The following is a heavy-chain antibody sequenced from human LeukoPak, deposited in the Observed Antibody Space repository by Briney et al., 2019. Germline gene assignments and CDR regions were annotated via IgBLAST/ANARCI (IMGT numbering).Heavy chain of an antibody. CDR2: IYYSGST. J-gene: IGHJ3*02. CDR1: GGSISSSSYY. D-gene: IGHD2-15*01. Sequence: SETLSLTCTVSGGSISSSSYYWGWIRQPPGKGLEWIGSIYYSGSTYYNPSLKSRVTISVDTSNNQFSLNLSSVTAADTAVYYCARAYFDLNCSGGDCYGDAFDIWGQGTVVTVSS. V-gene: IGHV4-39*07. CDR3: ARAYFDLNCSGGDCYGDAFDI.